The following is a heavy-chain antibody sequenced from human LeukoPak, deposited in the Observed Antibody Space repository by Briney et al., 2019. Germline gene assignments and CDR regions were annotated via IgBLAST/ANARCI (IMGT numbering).Heavy chain of an antibody. CDR3: AYTLPRGVEY. CDR2: ISGDGGRT. Sequence: GGSLRRSCAASGFTFDDYAMHWVRQAPGKGLEWVSLISGDGGRTYYADSVKGRFTISRDNNKNSLYLQMNSLRSEDTALYYCAYTLPRGVEYWGQGTLVTVSS. CDR1: GFTFDDYA. D-gene: IGHD3-10*01. J-gene: IGHJ4*02. V-gene: IGHV3-43*02.